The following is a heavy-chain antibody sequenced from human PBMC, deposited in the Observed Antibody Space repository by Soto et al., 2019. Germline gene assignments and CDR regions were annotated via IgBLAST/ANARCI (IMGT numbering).Heavy chain of an antibody. CDR2: ISSSSSYT. CDR3: ARTFITNYYYGMDV. J-gene: IGHJ6*02. CDR1: GFTFSDYY. V-gene: IGHV3-11*05. Sequence: QVQLVESGGGLVKPGGSLRLSCAASGFTFSDYYMSWIRQAPGKGLEWVSYISSSSSYTNYAASVKGRFTISRDNAKNSLYLQMNSLRAEATAVYYCARTFITNYYYGMDVWGQGTTVTVSS. D-gene: IGHD3-10*01.